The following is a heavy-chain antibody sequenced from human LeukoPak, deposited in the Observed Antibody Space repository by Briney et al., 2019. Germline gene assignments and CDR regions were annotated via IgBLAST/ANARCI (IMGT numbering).Heavy chain of an antibody. J-gene: IGHJ5*02. V-gene: IGHV4-4*07. CDR1: GGSISTFY. Sequence: SETLSLTCTVSGGSISTFYWTWIRQPAGKGLEWIGRINKSGSTNYNPSLRSRVSMSVDRTKNQSSVTLRSVTAADTAVYFCAREGGDPRWLDPWGQGTLVTVSS. CDR3: AREGGDPRWLDP. CDR2: INKSGST. D-gene: IGHD6-25*01.